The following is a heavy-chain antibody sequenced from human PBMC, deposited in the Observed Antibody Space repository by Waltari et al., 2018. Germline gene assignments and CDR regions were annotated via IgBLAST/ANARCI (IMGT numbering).Heavy chain of an antibody. CDR2: ISYIGTA. J-gene: IGHJ5*02. Sequence: QLQLHESGPGMVKPSETLSVTCTVSVGAMTSDKYYWGWIRQPPGKGLEWIASISYIGTAYDNPSLKSQVLISVDTANNQFSLDLTSVTAADTAVYFCVRQVRTGYSSGWPDSWGQGALVTVSS. V-gene: IGHV4-39*01. D-gene: IGHD6-25*01. CDR1: VGAMTSDKYY. CDR3: VRQVRTGYSSGWPDS.